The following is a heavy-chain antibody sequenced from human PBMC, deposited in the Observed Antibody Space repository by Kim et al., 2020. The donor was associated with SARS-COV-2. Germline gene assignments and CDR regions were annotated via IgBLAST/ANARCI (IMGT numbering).Heavy chain of an antibody. J-gene: IGHJ4*02. CDR2: DA. V-gene: IGHV5-51*01. CDR3: ARLSSSSWFY. D-gene: IGHD6-13*01. Sequence: DARYSPSFQGQVTISADKSSSTAYMQWSSLKASDTAMYYCARLSSSSWFYWGQGTLVTVSS.